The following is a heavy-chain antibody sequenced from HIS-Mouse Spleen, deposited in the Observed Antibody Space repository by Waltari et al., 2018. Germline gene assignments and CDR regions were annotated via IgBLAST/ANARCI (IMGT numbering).Heavy chain of an antibody. Sequence: EVQLVETGGGLIQPGGSLRLSCAASGFTVSSNYMSWVRQAPGKGLGGVSVVYSGGSTYDADSVKGRFTISRDNSKNTLYLQMNSLRAEDTAVYYCARHYYYGSGSYYFDYWGQGTLVTVSS. CDR1: GFTVSSNY. CDR3: ARHYYYGSGSYYFDY. J-gene: IGHJ4*02. CDR2: VYSGGST. V-gene: IGHV3-53*02. D-gene: IGHD3-10*01.